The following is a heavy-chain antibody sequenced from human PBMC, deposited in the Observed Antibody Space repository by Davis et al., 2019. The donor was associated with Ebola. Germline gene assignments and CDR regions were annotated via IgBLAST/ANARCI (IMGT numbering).Heavy chain of an antibody. V-gene: IGHV4-59*01. D-gene: IGHD6-6*01. CDR3: ARDSSSSSPPPWFDY. CDR1: GGSISTYY. J-gene: IGHJ4*02. Sequence: SETLSLTCTVSGGSISTYYWSWIRQPPGKGLEWIAYIYYTGSTNYNPSLKSRVTISVDTSKNQFSLKLSSVTAADTAVYYCARDSSSSSPPPWFDYWGQGTLVTVSS. CDR2: IYYTGST.